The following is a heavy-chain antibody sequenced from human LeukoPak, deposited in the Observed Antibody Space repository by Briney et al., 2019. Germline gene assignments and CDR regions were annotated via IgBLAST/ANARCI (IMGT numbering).Heavy chain of an antibody. J-gene: IGHJ6*03. Sequence: PSETLSLTCTVSGGSISSYYWSWIRQPPGKGLEWIGRVYTSGSTNNNPSLKSRVTMSIDTSKNQFSLEVSSVTAADTAVYYCARAPGYCSTTSCEYYYYMDVWGKGTTVTVSS. CDR1: GGSISSYY. CDR2: VYTSGST. V-gene: IGHV4-4*07. D-gene: IGHD2-2*01. CDR3: ARAPGYCSTTSCEYYYYMDV.